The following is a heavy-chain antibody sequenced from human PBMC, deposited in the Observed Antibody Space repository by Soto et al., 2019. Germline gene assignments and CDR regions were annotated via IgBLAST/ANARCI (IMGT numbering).Heavy chain of an antibody. D-gene: IGHD6-13*01. V-gene: IGHV4-31*03. J-gene: IGHJ4*02. CDR1: GASISGYY. Sequence: PSETLSLTCTVSGASISGYYWSWIRQHPGKGLEWIGYIYYSGSTYYNPSLKSRVTISVDTSKNQFSLKLSSVTAADTAVYYCARGYSSSWSAYYFDYWGQGTLVTVSS. CDR3: ARGYSSSWSAYYFDY. CDR2: IYYSGST.